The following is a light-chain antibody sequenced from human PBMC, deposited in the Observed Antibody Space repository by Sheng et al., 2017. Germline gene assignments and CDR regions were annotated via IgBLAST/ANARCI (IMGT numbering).Light chain of an antibody. CDR2: AAS. CDR3: QQLNSYPYT. V-gene: IGKV1-17*01. J-gene: IGKJ2*01. CDR1: QDITNY. Sequence: DIQMTQSPSSLSASVGDRVTITCQASQDITNYLNWYQQKPGKAPKRLIYAASTLQSGVPSRFSGSGSGTEFTLTISSLQPEDFATYYCQQLNSYPYTFGQGTKLEIK.